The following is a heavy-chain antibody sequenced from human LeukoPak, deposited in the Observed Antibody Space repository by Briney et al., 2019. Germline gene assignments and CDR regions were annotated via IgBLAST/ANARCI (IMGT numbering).Heavy chain of an antibody. V-gene: IGHV1-69*13. CDR3: ASQTYYYDSSGYYRYWYFDL. D-gene: IGHD3-22*01. CDR1: GGTFSSYA. Sequence: GASVKVSCEASGGTFSSYAISWVRQAPGQGLEWMGGIIPIFGTANYAQKFQGRVTITADESTSTAYMELSSLRSEDTAVYYCASQTYYYDSSGYYRYWYFDLWGRGTLVTVSS. J-gene: IGHJ2*01. CDR2: IIPIFGTA.